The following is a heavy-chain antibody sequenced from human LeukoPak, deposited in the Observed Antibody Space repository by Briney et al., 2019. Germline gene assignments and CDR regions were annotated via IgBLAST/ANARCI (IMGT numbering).Heavy chain of an antibody. CDR2: IYYSGST. Sequence: SETLSLTCTVSGGSISSYYWSWIRQPPGKGLEWIGYIYYSGSTNYNPSLKSRVTISVDTSKNQFSLKLSSVTAADTAVYYCARGHYSSGWYFDYWGQGTLVTVSS. D-gene: IGHD6-19*01. CDR3: ARGHYSSGWYFDY. CDR1: GGSISSYY. V-gene: IGHV4-59*01. J-gene: IGHJ4*02.